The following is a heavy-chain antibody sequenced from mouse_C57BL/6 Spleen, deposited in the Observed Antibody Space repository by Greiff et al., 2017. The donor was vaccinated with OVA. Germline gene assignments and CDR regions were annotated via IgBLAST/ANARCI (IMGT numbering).Heavy chain of an antibody. V-gene: IGHV10-1*01. Sequence: EVKVVESGGGLVQPKGSLKLSCAASGFSFNTYAMNWVRQAPGKGLEWVARIRSKSNNYATYYADSVKDRFTISRDDSESMLYLQMNNLKTEDTAMYYCVRQGDSWYFDVWGTGTTVTVSS. J-gene: IGHJ1*03. CDR3: VRQGDSWYFDV. CDR1: GFSFNTYA. CDR2: IRSKSNNYAT.